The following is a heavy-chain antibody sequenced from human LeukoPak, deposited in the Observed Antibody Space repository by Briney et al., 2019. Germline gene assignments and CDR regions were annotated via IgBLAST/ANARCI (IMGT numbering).Heavy chain of an antibody. CDR2: ISDSGGST. D-gene: IGHD1-26*01. CDR1: GFTFSSYA. V-gene: IGHV3-23*01. CDR3: AKKHRGSYYDY. J-gene: IGHJ4*02. Sequence: GGSLRLSCAASGFTFSSYAMGWVRPAPGKGLEWVSGISDSGGSTFYADSVKGRFTISRDNSKNTLYLHVNSLRAEDTAIYYCAKKHRGSYYDYWGQGTLVTVSS.